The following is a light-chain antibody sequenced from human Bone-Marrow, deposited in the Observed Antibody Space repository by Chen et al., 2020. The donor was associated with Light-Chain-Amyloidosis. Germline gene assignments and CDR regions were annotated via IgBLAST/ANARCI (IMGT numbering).Light chain of an antibody. CDR2: GNS. CDR1: SSNIGAGYD. CDR3: QSYDSSLGGWV. Sequence: SVLTQPPSVSGAPGQRVTISCTWSSSNIGAGYDVHWSQQLPATAPKRLIYGNSDRPSGFPGRVSGSKSGASASLAITVLQAEDEADDYCQSYDSSLGGWVFGGGTKLTVL. J-gene: IGLJ3*02. V-gene: IGLV1-40*01.